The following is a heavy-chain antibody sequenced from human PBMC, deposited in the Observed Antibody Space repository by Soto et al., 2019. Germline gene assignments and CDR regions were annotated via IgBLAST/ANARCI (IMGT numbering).Heavy chain of an antibody. V-gene: IGHV4-39*07. CDR2: IYYSGST. Sequence: SETLSLTCTVSGVSISSYYWGWIRRPPGKGLEWIGSIYYSGSTYYNVSLKSRVTISVDTSKNQFSLNLSFVTAADTAVYYCATMGTPATGLYYFDYWGQGTLVTVSS. CDR1: GVSISSYY. D-gene: IGHD2-15*01. CDR3: ATMGTPATGLYYFDY. J-gene: IGHJ4*02.